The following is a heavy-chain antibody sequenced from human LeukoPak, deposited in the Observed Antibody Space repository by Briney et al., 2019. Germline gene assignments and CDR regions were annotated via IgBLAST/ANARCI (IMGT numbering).Heavy chain of an antibody. D-gene: IGHD6-19*01. CDR1: GFTFSSYG. V-gene: IGHV3-30*02. CDR2: IRYDGSNK. J-gene: IGHJ4*02. Sequence: GGSLRLSCAASGFTFSSYGMHWVRQAPGKGLEWVAFIRYDGSNKYYADSVKGRFTISRDNSKNTLYLQMNSLRAEDTAVYYCAKHIRSSGWYDRADYWGQGTLVTVSS. CDR3: AKHIRSSGWYDRADY.